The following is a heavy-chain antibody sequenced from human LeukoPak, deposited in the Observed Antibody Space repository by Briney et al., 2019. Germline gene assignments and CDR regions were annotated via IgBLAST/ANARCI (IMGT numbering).Heavy chain of an antibody. J-gene: IGHJ4*02. CDR2: IYQSGST. D-gene: IGHD6-19*01. Sequence: SETLSLTCAVSGGSLGSSNWWSWVRQPPGKGLEWLGEIYQSGSTNYNPSLKSRVTISVDTSKNQFSLKLSSVTAADTAVYYCARQRWEQWPLDYWGQGTLVTVSS. V-gene: IGHV4-4*02. CDR1: GGSLGSSNW. CDR3: ARQRWEQWPLDY.